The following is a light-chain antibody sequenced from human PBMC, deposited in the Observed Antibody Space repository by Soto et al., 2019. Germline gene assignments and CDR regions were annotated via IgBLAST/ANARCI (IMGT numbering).Light chain of an antibody. CDR1: SSDIGYYNY. Sequence: QSVLTQPASVSGSPGQSITISCTGTSSDIGYYNYVSWFQQHPGKAPKLIISQVTNRPSGISTRFSGSKSGNTASLTISGLQAEDEADYYCSSYAGSNTLVFGTGTKVTVL. V-gene: IGLV2-14*01. CDR2: QVT. J-gene: IGLJ1*01. CDR3: SSYAGSNTLV.